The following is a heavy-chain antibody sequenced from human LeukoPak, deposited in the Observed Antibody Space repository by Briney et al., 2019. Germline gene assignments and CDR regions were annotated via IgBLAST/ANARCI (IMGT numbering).Heavy chain of an antibody. V-gene: IGHV4-34*01. D-gene: IGHD1-20*01. CDR1: GGSFSGYY. J-gene: IGHJ4*02. CDR2: INHSGST. CDR3: ARGITGTF. Sequence: PSETLSFTCAVYGGSFSGYYWSWIRQPPGKGLEWIGEINHSGSTNYNPSLKSRVTISVDTSKNQFSLKLSSVTAADTAVYYCARGITGTFWGQGTLVTVSS.